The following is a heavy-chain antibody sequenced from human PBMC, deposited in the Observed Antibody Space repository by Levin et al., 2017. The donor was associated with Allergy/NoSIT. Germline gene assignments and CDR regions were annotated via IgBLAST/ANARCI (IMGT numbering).Heavy chain of an antibody. J-gene: IGHJ4*02. Sequence: PGGSLRLSCAASGFTFDDYAMHWVRQAPGKGLEWVSGINWDSGTIGYADSVKGRFTISRDNAQNSLYLQMNSLRTEDTALYYCAKDEGRIYSGSYPTHWGQGTLVTVSS. CDR1: GFTFDDYA. CDR2: INWDSGTI. D-gene: IGHD1-26*01. V-gene: IGHV3-9*01. CDR3: AKDEGRIYSGSYPTH.